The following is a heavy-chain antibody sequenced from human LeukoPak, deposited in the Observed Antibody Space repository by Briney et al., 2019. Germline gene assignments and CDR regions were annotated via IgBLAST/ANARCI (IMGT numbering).Heavy chain of an antibody. V-gene: IGHV4-39*01. D-gene: IGHD4-11*01. J-gene: IGHJ6*02. CDR1: GGSISSSGYY. CDR2: IYYSGST. CDR3: ARLPNDYTQAEPLDV. Sequence: PSETLSLTCTVSGGSISSSGYYWGWIRQPPGKGLEWIGTIYYSGSTQYNPSLKSRVTISVDTSKNQFSLKLSSVTAADTAVYYCARLPNDYTQAEPLDVWGQGTTVTVSS.